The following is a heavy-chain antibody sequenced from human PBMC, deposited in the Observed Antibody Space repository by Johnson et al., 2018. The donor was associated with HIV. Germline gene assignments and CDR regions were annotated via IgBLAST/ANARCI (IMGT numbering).Heavy chain of an antibody. CDR3: AREGDYYDSSGYWAAFDI. J-gene: IGHJ3*02. Sequence: QVQLVESGGGVVQPGRSLRLSCAASGFTFSDYFMHWVRQAPGKGLEWVSIISGSGGSTYYADSVKGRFTISRDNSKNTLYLQMNSLRADDTAVYYCAREGDYYDSSGYWAAFDIWGQGTMVTVSS. CDR1: GFTFSDYF. CDR2: ISGSGGST. D-gene: IGHD3-22*01. V-gene: IGHV3-NL1*01.